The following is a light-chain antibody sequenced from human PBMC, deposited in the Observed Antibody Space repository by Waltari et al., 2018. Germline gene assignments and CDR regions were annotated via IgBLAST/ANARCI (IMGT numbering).Light chain of an antibody. Sequence: DIQMTQSPSSLSASVGDRVTITCRASQSISSYLNWYQQKPGKAPKLLIYAASSLQSGVPSRFSGSGSGTDFTLTISSLQPEDFATYYCQQSYPEELTFGPGTKVDIK. CDR1: QSISSY. CDR2: AAS. J-gene: IGKJ3*01. V-gene: IGKV1-39*01. CDR3: QQSYPEELT.